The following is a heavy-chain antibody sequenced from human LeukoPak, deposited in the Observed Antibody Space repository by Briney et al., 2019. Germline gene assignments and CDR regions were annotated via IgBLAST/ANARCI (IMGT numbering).Heavy chain of an antibody. V-gene: IGHV3-74*01. CDR1: GFNFSTSW. D-gene: IGHD2/OR15-2a*01. Sequence: GGSLRLSCAASGFNFSTSWMNWVRQAPGKGLVWVARTKTDGSSTTYADFVKGRVTISRDNAKNTLYLQMKSLRAEDTAVYYCARGGSPFYWGQGTLVTVSS. CDR2: TKTDGSST. CDR3: ARGGSPFY. J-gene: IGHJ1*01.